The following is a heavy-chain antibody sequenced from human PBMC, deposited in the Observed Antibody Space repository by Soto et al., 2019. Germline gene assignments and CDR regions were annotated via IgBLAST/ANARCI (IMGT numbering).Heavy chain of an antibody. CDR2: ISRSSSTI. CDR1: GFTFSSNS. V-gene: IGHV3-48*02. D-gene: IGHD3-3*01. J-gene: IGHJ5*02. Sequence: EVQVVESGGGLVQPGGSLRLSCAASGFTFSSNSMNWVRQAPGRGLEWISYISRSSSTIYADSVKGRFTISSDNAKNSLYLQMNSLRDEDTAVYYCARVIWSGHLTSDLWGQGTLVTVSS. CDR3: ARVIWSGHLTSDL.